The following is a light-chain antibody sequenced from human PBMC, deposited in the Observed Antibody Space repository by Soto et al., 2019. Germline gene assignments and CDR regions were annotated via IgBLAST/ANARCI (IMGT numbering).Light chain of an antibody. Sequence: EIALTQSPGTLSLSTGERATLSCRASQSVTANYLAWYQQRPGQAPRLLIYAASIGATGVPDRFSGSGSGTDFTLTISRLEPEDFAVYYCLQYGVPLWTFGQGTTVEIK. J-gene: IGKJ1*01. CDR1: QSVTANY. V-gene: IGKV3-20*01. CDR3: LQYGVPLWT. CDR2: AAS.